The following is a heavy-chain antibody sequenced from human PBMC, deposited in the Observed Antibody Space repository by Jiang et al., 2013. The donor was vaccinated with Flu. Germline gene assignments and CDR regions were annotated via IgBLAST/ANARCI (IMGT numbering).Heavy chain of an antibody. Sequence: FSSYAISWVRQAPGQGLEWMGGIIPIFGTANYAQKFQGRVTITADESTSTAYMELSSLRSEDTAVYYCARVTVAGNLDYWGQGTLVTVSS. V-gene: IGHV1-69*01. J-gene: IGHJ4*02. CDR3: ARVTVAGNLDY. CDR2: IIPIFGTA. D-gene: IGHD6-19*01. CDR1: FSSYA.